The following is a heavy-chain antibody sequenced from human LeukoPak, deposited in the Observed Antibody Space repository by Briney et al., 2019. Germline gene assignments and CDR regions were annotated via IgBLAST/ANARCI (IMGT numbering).Heavy chain of an antibody. Sequence: GGSLRLSCAASGFTFNSYAMNWVRQAPGKGLEWVSTISSSGNNTYYTDSVKGRFTISRDNSKNTLFLQMNSLRAEDTAVYYCARDLWLQSNYYMDVWGKGTTVTISS. CDR1: GFTFNSYA. CDR3: ARDLWLQSNYYMDV. CDR2: ISSSGNNT. J-gene: IGHJ6*03. D-gene: IGHD5-24*01. V-gene: IGHV3-23*01.